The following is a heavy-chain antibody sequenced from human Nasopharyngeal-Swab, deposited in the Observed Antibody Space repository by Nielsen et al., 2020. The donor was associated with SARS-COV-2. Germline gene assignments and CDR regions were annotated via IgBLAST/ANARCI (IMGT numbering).Heavy chain of an antibody. CDR3: ARTQAGYSYVVYYYGMDV. V-gene: IGHV3-30*04. Sequence: GGSLRLSRAASGFTFSNYAIHWVRQAPGKGLEWAGVISYDGSNKDYADSVKGRFTVSRDNSKDTLYLQMNSLRTEDTAVYYCARTQAGYSYVVYYYGMDVWGQGTTVTVSS. J-gene: IGHJ6*02. CDR2: ISYDGSNK. CDR1: GFTFSNYA. D-gene: IGHD5-18*01.